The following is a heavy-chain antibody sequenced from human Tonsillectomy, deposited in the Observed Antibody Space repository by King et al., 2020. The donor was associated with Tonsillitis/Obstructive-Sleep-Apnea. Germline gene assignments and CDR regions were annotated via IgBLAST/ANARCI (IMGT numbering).Heavy chain of an antibody. Sequence: VQLQESGSGLVKPSETLSLTCTVSGGSISSYYWSWIRQPPGKGLKWIGYIYYSGSTNYNPSLKSRVTISVDTSKNQFSLKLSSVTAADTAVYYCARDSISYYSYYMDVWGKGTTVTVSS. V-gene: IGHV4-59*01. CDR2: IYYSGST. CDR1: GGSISSYY. D-gene: IGHD2-21*01. J-gene: IGHJ6*03. CDR3: ARDSISYYSYYMDV.